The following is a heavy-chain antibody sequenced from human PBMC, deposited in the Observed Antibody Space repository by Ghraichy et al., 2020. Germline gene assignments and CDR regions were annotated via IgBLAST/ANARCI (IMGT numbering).Heavy chain of an antibody. J-gene: IGHJ4*02. D-gene: IGHD3-10*01. CDR1: GFTFSSDW. CDR2: INSDGSVI. V-gene: IGHV3-74*01. Sequence: GGSLRLSCADSGFTFSSDWMHWFRQASGKGPVWVSRINSDGSVINYAESVRGRFTISRDNAKNTLYLQMNSLRAEDTAVYYCVRDAFGPRDYWGQGTLVTGSS. CDR3: VRDAFGPRDY.